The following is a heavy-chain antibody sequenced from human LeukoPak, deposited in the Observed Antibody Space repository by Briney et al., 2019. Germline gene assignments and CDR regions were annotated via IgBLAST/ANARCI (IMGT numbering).Heavy chain of an antibody. D-gene: IGHD6-19*01. J-gene: IGHJ4*02. CDR2: INHSGST. V-gene: IGHV4-34*01. CDR3: ARGGDSSGWYGVLDY. CDR1: GGSFSGYY. Sequence: PSETLSLTCAVYGGSFSGYYWSWIRQPPRKGLEWIGEINHSGSTNYNPSLKSRVTISVDTSKNQFSLKLSSVTAADAAVYYCARGGDSSGWYGVLDYWGQGTLVTVSS.